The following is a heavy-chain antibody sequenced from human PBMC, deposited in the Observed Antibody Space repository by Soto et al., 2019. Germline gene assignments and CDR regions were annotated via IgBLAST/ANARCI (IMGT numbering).Heavy chain of an antibody. Sequence: PGGSLRLSCAASGFTFSNYGMQWVRHAPGKGLEWVAVISYDGSNKYYADSVKGRFTISRDNSKNTLYLQMNSLRAEDTAVYYCAKDLGSGSYLFDAFDIWCQGTMVTVSS. CDR1: GFTFSNYG. CDR2: ISYDGSNK. CDR3: AKDLGSGSYLFDAFDI. D-gene: IGHD1-26*01. V-gene: IGHV3-30*18. J-gene: IGHJ3*02.